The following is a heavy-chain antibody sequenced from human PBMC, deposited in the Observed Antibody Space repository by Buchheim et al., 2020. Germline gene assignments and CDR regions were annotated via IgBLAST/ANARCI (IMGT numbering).Heavy chain of an antibody. CDR1: GFTFSSYG. J-gene: IGHJ4*02. CDR3: AKDSATQAAAGRSVLDY. CDR2: IRYDGSNK. Sequence: QVQLVESGGGVVQPGRSLRLSCAASGFTFSSYGMHWVRQAPGKGLEWVAFIRYDGSNKYYADSVKGRFTISRDNSKNTLSLQMNSLRAEDTAVYYCAKDSATQAAAGRSVLDYWGQGTL. D-gene: IGHD6-13*01. V-gene: IGHV3-30*02.